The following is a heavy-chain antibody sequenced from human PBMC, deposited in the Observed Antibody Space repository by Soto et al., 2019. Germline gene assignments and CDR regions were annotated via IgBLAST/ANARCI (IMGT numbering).Heavy chain of an antibody. D-gene: IGHD6-6*01. CDR3: ETADSSSSSPLDY. V-gene: IGHV3-33*01. CDR2: IWYDGSNK. CDR1: GFTFSSYG. Sequence: GGSLRLSCAASGFTFSSYGMHWVRQAPGKGLEWVAVIWYDGSNKYYADSVKGRFTISRDNSKNTLYLQMNSLRAEDTAVYYCETADSSSSSPLDYWGQGTLVTVSS. J-gene: IGHJ4*02.